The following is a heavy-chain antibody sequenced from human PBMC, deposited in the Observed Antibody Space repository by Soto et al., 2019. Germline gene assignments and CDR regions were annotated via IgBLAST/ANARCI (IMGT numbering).Heavy chain of an antibody. CDR2: IYYSGST. CDR1: GGSISSGGYY. V-gene: IGHV4-31*03. CDR3: PRHGSVSYYLFDY. J-gene: IGHJ4*02. Sequence: QVQLQESGPGLVKPSQTLSLTCTVSGGSISSGGYYWSWIRQHPGKGLEWIGYIYYSGSTYYNPYLKSRVTRSVCTYKIQFSVKLSSVTGADTAVYYCPRHGSVSYYLFDYWGQGTLVTVSS. D-gene: IGHD3-10*01.